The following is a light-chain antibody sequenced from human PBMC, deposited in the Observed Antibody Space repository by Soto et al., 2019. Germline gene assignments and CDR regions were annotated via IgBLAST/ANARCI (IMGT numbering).Light chain of an antibody. Sequence: EIVLTQSLGTVSLSPGERDTLSCRASQSLSSSYLAWYQQKPGQAPRLLIYGGFIRSAGIPDRFSGSGSGTDYTLTISRLEPDDVAVYYCQQYGVSSLTFGGGTQVEIK. CDR1: QSLSSSY. CDR2: GGF. V-gene: IGKV3-20*01. J-gene: IGKJ4*01. CDR3: QQYGVSSLT.